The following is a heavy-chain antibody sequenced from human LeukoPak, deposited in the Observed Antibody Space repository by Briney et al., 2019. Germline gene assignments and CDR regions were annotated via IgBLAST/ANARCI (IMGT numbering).Heavy chain of an antibody. D-gene: IGHD6-19*01. CDR3: ARHRSGSSWFAP. V-gene: IGHV4-38-2*02. CDR1: GYSISSGYY. J-gene: IGHJ5*02. Sequence: SETLSLTCTVSGYSISSGYYWGWIRQPPGKGLEWIGSIYHSGSTYYNPSLKSRVTISVDTSKNQFSLKLSSVTAADTAVYYCARHRSGSSWFAPWGQGTLVTVSS. CDR2: IYHSGST.